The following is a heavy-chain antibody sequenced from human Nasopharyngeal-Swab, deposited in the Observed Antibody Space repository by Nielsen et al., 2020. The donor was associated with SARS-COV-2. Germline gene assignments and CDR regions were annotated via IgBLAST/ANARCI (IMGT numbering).Heavy chain of an antibody. CDR3: ARGVRVTTHIDY. J-gene: IGHJ4*02. V-gene: IGHV1-69*10. D-gene: IGHD4-11*01. Sequence: SVKVSCKASGGTFSSYAISWVRQAPGQGLEWMGGIIPILGIANYAQKFQGRVTITADKSTSTAYMELSSLRSEDTAAYYCARGVRVTTHIDYWGQGTLVTVSS. CDR2: IIPILGIA. CDR1: GGTFSSYA.